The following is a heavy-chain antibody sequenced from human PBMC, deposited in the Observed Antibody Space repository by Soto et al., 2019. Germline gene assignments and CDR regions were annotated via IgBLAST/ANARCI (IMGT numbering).Heavy chain of an antibody. CDR1: GGSFSGYY. CDR2: INHSGST. J-gene: IGHJ4*02. D-gene: IGHD6-25*01. CDR3: ARGKGSSAKNYFDY. V-gene: IGHV4-34*01. Sequence: SETLSLTCAVYGGSFSGYYWSWIRQPPGKGLEWIGEINHSGSTNYNPSLKSRVTISIDTSKNQFSLKLSSVTAADTAVYYCARGKGSSAKNYFDYWGQGTLVTVSS.